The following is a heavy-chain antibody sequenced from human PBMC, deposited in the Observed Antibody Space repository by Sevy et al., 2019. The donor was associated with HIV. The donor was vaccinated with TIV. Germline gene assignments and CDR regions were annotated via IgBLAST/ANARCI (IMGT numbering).Heavy chain of an antibody. J-gene: IGHJ1*01. CDR3: ATAMYDNRFQD. CDR1: GFTVSSNY. D-gene: IGHD3-9*01. V-gene: IGHV3-53*01. CDR2: LYSDGRT. Sequence: GGSLRLSCAASGFTVSSNYMSWVRQAPGKGLEWVSILYSDGRTYYADSVKGRFTISRDNSQNTLYLQMNSLRAEDTAVYYCATAMYDNRFQDWGQGTLVTVSP.